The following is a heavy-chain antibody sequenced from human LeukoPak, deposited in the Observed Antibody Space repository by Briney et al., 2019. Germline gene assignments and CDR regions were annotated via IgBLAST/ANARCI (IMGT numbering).Heavy chain of an antibody. D-gene: IGHD4-17*01. CDR1: GGSISSGDYS. Sequence: SQALSLTCAVSGGSISSGDYSWSWIRQPPGKGLEWIGYIYYSGSTYYNPSLKSRVTISVDTSKNQFSLKLSSVTAADTAVYYCARVPYGDYSNWFDPWGQGTLVTVSS. V-gene: IGHV4-30-2*05. J-gene: IGHJ5*02. CDR3: ARVPYGDYSNWFDP. CDR2: IYYSGST.